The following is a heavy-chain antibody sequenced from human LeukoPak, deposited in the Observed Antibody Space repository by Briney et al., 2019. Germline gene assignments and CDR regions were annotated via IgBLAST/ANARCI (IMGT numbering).Heavy chain of an antibody. CDR2: IRYDGSNK. CDR1: GFTFSSYG. V-gene: IGHV3-30*02. CDR3: AKAVDCSSTSCLFDY. D-gene: IGHD2-2*01. J-gene: IGHJ4*02. Sequence: GGSLRLSRAASGFTFSSYGMHWVRQAPGKGLEWVAFIRYDGSNKYYADSVKGRFTISRDNSKNTLYLQMNSLRAEDTAVYYCAKAVDCSSTSCLFDYWGQGTLVTVSS.